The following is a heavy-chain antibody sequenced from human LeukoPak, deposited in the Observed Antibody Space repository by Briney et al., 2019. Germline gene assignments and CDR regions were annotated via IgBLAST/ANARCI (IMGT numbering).Heavy chain of an antibody. CDR3: AKDRSLLRYFDWLLSG. D-gene: IGHD3-9*01. Sequence: GGSLRLSCAASGFTFSSYWMSWVRQAPGKGLEWVANIKQDGSEKYYVDSVKGRFTISRDNSKNTLYLQMNSLRAEDTAVYYCAKDRSLLRYFDWLLSGWGQGTLVTISS. CDR2: IKQDGSEK. J-gene: IGHJ4*02. CDR1: GFTFSSYW. V-gene: IGHV3-7*01.